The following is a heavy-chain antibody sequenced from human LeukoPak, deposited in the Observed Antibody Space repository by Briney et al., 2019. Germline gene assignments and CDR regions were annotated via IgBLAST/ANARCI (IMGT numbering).Heavy chain of an antibody. CDR2: IIPIFATA. Sequence: SVKVSCKASVGTFSSYAISWVRQAPGQGLEWMGGIIPIFATANYAQKFQGRVTITADESTSTAYMELSSLRSEDTAVYYCARGPITTRSHFDYWGQGTLVTVSS. CDR1: VGTFSSYA. D-gene: IGHD3-22*01. CDR3: ARGPITTRSHFDY. V-gene: IGHV1-69*13. J-gene: IGHJ4*02.